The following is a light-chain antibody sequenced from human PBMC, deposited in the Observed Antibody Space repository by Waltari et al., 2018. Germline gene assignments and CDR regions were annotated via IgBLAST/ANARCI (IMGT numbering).Light chain of an antibody. J-gene: IGKJ1*01. CDR3: QQYGTSPGT. Sequence: EIVLTQSPGTLSLSPGEGATLSCRASQSVSNNNLAWYQHTPGQAPRLLIYGASSMPTGIPDRFSASGSGTDFTLTISRLEPGDFAMYYCQQYGTSPGTFGQGTKVEIK. CDR2: GAS. V-gene: IGKV3-20*01. CDR1: QSVSNNN.